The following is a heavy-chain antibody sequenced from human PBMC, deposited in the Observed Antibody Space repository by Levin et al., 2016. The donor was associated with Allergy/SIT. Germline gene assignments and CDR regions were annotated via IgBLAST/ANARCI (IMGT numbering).Heavy chain of an antibody. J-gene: IGHJ4*02. CDR2: IYYSGST. Sequence: PGKGLEWIGSIYYSGSTSYNPSLKSRVTISVDTSRNQFSLKLSSMTAADTAVYYCATSDGGDYWGQGTLVTVSS. V-gene: IGHV4-39*01. D-gene: IGHD3-10*01. CDR3: ATSDGGDY.